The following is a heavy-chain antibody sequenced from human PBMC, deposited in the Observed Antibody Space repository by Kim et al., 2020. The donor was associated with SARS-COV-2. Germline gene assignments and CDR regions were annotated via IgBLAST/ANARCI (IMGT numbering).Heavy chain of an antibody. CDR3: AKDPRTSGWYYLDS. CDR2: ITWDGGFT. Sequence: GGSLSLSCAASGFTFHDYSLHWVRQAPGKGLEWVSVITWDGGFTYYADSVKGRFTVSRDNSASSLYLDILSLRAEDSAFYYCAKDPRTSGWYYLDSWGQG. CDR1: GFTFHDYS. V-gene: IGHV3-43*01. D-gene: IGHD6-19*01. J-gene: IGHJ4*02.